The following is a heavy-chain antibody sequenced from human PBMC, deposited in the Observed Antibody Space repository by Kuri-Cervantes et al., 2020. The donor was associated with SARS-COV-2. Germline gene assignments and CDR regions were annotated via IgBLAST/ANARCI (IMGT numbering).Heavy chain of an antibody. D-gene: IGHD1-7*01. CDR1: GCSVSSYY. CDR3: ARGSWNYPFDY. V-gene: IGHV4-59*02. J-gene: IGHJ4*02. Sequence: SETLSLTCTVSGCSVSSYYWSWIRQPPGKGLEWIGYIYYSGSNNYNPSLKSRVTISVYTSKTQFSLKLSSVTAADTAVYYCARGSWNYPFDYWGQGTLVTVSS. CDR2: IYYSGSN.